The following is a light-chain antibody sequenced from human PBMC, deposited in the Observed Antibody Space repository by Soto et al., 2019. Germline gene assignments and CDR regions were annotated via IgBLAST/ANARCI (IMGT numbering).Light chain of an antibody. CDR2: DAS. CDR3: QQRSDWRWT. V-gene: IGKV3-11*01. Sequence: EVGLTQSPGTLFVFQVGRTTLSCRASQSVSNYLAWYQQRPGQAPRLLIYDASKRATGVPARFIGSGSGTAFTLTISSLEPEDFAVYYCQQRSDWRWTFGQGSKVDI. J-gene: IGKJ1*01. CDR1: QSVSNY.